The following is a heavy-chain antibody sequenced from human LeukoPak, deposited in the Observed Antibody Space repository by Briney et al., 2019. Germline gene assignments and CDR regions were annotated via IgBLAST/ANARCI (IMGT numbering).Heavy chain of an antibody. CDR3: ARMSREWELLLGDAFDI. D-gene: IGHD1-26*01. CDR1: GYSFTSYG. Sequence: GESLKISCKGSGYSFTSYGISWVRQAPGQGLEWMGWINTNTGNPTYAQGFTGRFVFSLDTSVSTAYLQISSLKAEDTAVYYCARMSREWELLLGDAFDIWGQGTMVTVSS. CDR2: INTNTGNP. J-gene: IGHJ3*02. V-gene: IGHV7-4-1*02.